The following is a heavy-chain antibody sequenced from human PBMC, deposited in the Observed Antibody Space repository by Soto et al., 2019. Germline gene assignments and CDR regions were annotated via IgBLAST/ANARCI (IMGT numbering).Heavy chain of an antibody. CDR1: GFTFSSYS. CDR2: ISSSSSYI. V-gene: IGHV3-21*01. Sequence: EVQLVESGGGLVKPGGSLRLSCAASGFTFSSYSMNWVRQAPGKGLEWVSSISSSSSYIYYADSVKGRFTISRDNAKNSLYLQMNSLRAEDTAVYYCARDGKPSCGGDCYDAFDIWGQGTMVTVSS. CDR3: ARDGKPSCGGDCYDAFDI. D-gene: IGHD2-21*02. J-gene: IGHJ3*02.